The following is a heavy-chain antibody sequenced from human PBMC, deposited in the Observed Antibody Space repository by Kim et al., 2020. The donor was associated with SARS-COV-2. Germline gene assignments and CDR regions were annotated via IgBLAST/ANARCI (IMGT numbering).Heavy chain of an antibody. CDR2: IRSKAYGGTT. CDR1: GFTFGDYA. J-gene: IGHJ6*02. Sequence: GGSLRLSCTASGFTFGDYAMSWVRQAPGKGLEWVGFIRSKAYGGTTEYAASVKGRFTISRDDSKSIAYLQMNSLKTEDTAVYYCTRDQVLPTGGDYFYYYYYGMGVWGQGTTVTVSS. D-gene: IGHD4-17*01. V-gene: IGHV3-49*04. CDR3: TRDQVLPTGGDYFYYYYYGMGV.